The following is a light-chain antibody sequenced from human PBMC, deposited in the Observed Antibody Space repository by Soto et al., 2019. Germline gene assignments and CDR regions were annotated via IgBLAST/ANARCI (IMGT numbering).Light chain of an antibody. CDR2: LGF. Sequence: DIVMTQSPLSLPVTPGETASISCSSSQSLLQSNGYNYVDWYLQKPGQSPQLLIYLGFNRASGVPDRFSGSGSGTDFTLKISRVEAEDAGVYYCMQSLQTPRAFGQGTKVEIK. CDR3: MQSLQTPRA. CDR1: QSLLQSNGYNY. J-gene: IGKJ1*01. V-gene: IGKV2-28*01.